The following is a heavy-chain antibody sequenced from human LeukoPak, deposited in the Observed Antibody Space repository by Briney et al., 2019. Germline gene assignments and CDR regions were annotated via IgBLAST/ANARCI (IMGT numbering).Heavy chain of an antibody. D-gene: IGHD5-18*01. V-gene: IGHV1-18*01. CDR3: ARGGPHGYGYSPLDY. Sequence: ASVKVSCKASGYTFTSYGISWVRPAPGQGLEWMGWISAYNGNTNYAQKLQGRVTMTTDTSTSTAYMELRSLRSDDTAVYYCARGGPHGYGYSPLDYWGQGTLVTVSS. CDR2: ISAYNGNT. J-gene: IGHJ4*02. CDR1: GYTFTSYG.